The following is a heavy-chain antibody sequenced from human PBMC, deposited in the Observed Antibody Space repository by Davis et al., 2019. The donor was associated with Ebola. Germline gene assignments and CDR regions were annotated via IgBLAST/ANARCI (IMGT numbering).Heavy chain of an antibody. CDR3: ARSGIAVAGYYYYGMDV. J-gene: IGHJ6*04. Sequence: AASVKVSCKASGYIFTGYDINWVRQATGQGLEWMGWMNPNSGNTGYAQKFQGRVTMTRDTSISTAYMELSRRRSDDTAVYYCARSGIAVAGYYYYGMDVWGKGTTITVSS. D-gene: IGHD6-19*01. CDR1: GYIFTGYD. CDR2: MNPNSGNT. V-gene: IGHV1-8*01.